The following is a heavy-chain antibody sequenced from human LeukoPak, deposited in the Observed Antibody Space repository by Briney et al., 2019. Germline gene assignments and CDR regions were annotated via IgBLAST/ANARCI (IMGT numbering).Heavy chain of an antibody. D-gene: IGHD2-15*01. Sequence: GGSLRLSCAASGFTFSNDLMSWVRQAPGKGLEWVGRIKSKTDGGTTDYAAPVKGRFTIARDDSKTTLYLQMNSLKTEDTAVYYRTTDLGVVVAAFFYWGQGTLVTVSS. CDR1: GFTFSNDL. J-gene: IGHJ4*02. CDR3: TTDLGVVVAAFFY. V-gene: IGHV3-15*01. CDR2: IKSKTDGGTT.